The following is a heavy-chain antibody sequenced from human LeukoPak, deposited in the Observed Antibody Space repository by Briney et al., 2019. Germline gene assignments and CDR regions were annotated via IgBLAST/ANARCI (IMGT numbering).Heavy chain of an antibody. J-gene: IGHJ4*02. Sequence: PSETLSLTCTVSGGSISSYYWSWIRQPPGKGLEWIGYIYYSGSTNYNPSLKSRVTISVDTSKNQFSLKLSSVTAADTAVYYCARYRIQGRGYFDYWGQGTLVTVSS. V-gene: IGHV4-59*12. CDR2: IYYSGST. D-gene: IGHD2/OR15-2a*01. CDR3: ARYRIQGRGYFDY. CDR1: GGSISSYY.